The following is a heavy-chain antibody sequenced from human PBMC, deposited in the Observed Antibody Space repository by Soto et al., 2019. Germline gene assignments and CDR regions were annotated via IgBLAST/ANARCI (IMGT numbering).Heavy chain of an antibody. Sequence: SSETLSLTCTVSGGTISSSSYYWGWIRQPPGKGLEWIGSIYYSGSTYYNPSLKSRVTISVDTSKNQFSLKLSSVTAADTAVYYCARRGSGSYSDYWGQGTLVTVSS. CDR1: GGTISSSSYY. CDR3: ARRGSGSYSDY. D-gene: IGHD3-10*01. CDR2: IYYSGST. J-gene: IGHJ4*02. V-gene: IGHV4-39*01.